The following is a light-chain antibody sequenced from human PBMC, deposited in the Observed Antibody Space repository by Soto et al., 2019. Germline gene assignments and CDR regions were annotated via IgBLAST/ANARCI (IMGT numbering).Light chain of an antibody. J-gene: IGKJ1*01. CDR2: AAS. Sequence: GDSVTITCLANQNIGNRLAWFQQKPGKPTKLLIEAASTLEIGVPSTFSGSGSGTEFSLTISSLGPEDFATYYCLQVANFPRTFGQGTKVDVK. CDR1: QNIGNR. V-gene: IGKV1-12*01. CDR3: LQVANFPRT.